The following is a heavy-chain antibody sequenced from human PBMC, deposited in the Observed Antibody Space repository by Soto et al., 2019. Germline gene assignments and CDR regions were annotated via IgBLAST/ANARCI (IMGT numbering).Heavy chain of an antibody. CDR2: IWYDGSNK. V-gene: IGHV3-33*01. J-gene: IGHJ4*02. Sequence: QVQLVESGGGVVQSGRSLRLSCAASGFTFRNYGMHWGRQAPGKGLEWGAVIWYDGSNKYYADSVKGRFTISRDNSKNPRYLQMNGLRVEDTAVYYCATVYCSGGSCAFDYWGQGTLVTVSS. D-gene: IGHD2-15*01. CDR1: GFTFRNYG. CDR3: ATVYCSGGSCAFDY.